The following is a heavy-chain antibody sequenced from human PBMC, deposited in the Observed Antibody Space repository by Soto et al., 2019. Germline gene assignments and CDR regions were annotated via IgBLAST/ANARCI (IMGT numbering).Heavy chain of an antibody. D-gene: IGHD3-10*01. CDR1: GFTFTGSS. J-gene: IGHJ4*02. V-gene: IGHV3-21*06. CDR2: ISSRSSYI. CDR3: AKTGGSVSTLYYFDY. Sequence: EVQLVESGGGLVKPGGSLRLSCAASGFTFTGSSSSWVRQAPGKGLEWVSSISSRSSYIYYADSVKARFTISRDNAKNSVYLQMDSLRAEDTAVYYCAKTGGSVSTLYYFDYWGQGTPVTVSS.